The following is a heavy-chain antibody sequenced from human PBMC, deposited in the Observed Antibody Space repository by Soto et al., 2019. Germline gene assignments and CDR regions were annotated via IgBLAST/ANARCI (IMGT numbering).Heavy chain of an antibody. CDR1: GFTFSTYA. CDR3: ARRPTATAS. CDR2: ISASGGGT. V-gene: IGHV3-23*01. J-gene: IGHJ5*02. D-gene: IGHD1-1*01. Sequence: SGGGSVQPGGSLRLSCAASGFTFSTYAVAWVRQSPGKGLEWVSSISASGGGTWYADSVKGRFTISRDNSKNTLYLQMNSLRAEDTAVYYCARRPTATASWGQGTLVTVSS.